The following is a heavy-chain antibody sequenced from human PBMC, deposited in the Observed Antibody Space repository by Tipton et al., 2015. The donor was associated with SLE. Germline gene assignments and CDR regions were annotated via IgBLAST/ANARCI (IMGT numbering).Heavy chain of an antibody. J-gene: IGHJ4*02. Sequence: SLRLSCAASGFIFSDYSMNWVRQAPGKGLEWVSSISSSSRYIYHAESLKGRFTISRDNAKNSLYLQMDNLRVEDTAVYFCARDPKNWGYFDSWGQGTLVTVSS. V-gene: IGHV3-21*01. CDR3: ARDPKNWGYFDS. CDR1: GFIFSDYS. D-gene: IGHD7-27*01. CDR2: ISSSSRYI.